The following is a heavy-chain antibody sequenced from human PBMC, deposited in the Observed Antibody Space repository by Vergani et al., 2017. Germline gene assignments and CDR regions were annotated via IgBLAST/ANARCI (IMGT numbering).Heavy chain of an antibody. V-gene: IGHV3-21*01. J-gene: IGHJ4*02. CDR3: ARGTSLSADF. CDR1: GFTFSRHT. CDR2: IDSSGSFI. Sequence: EVQLVESGGGLVKPGGSLRVSCAASGFTFSRHTMNWVRQAPGKGLEWVSSIDSSGSFIYYADSVKGRFTISRDNAKNSLYLQMDSLRAEDTAVYYCARGTSLSADFWGQGTLVTVSS. D-gene: IGHD3/OR15-3a*01.